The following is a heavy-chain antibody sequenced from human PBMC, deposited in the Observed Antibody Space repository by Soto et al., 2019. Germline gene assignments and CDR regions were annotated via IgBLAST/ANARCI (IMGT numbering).Heavy chain of an antibody. CDR2: INPNSGGT. Sequence: EASVKVSCKASGYTFTGYYMHWVRQAPGQGLEWMGWINPNSGGTNYAQKFQGWVTMTRDTSISTAYMELSRLRSDDTAVYYCARGRITGTTGGYYYYYGMDVWGQGTTVTVSS. CDR1: GYTFTGYY. J-gene: IGHJ6*02. V-gene: IGHV1-2*04. D-gene: IGHD1-7*01. CDR3: ARGRITGTTGGYYYYYGMDV.